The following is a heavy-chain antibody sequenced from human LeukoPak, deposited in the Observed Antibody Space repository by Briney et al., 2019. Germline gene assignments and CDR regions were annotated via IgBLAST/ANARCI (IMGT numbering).Heavy chain of an antibody. J-gene: IGHJ4*02. CDR2: ISTSGIYI. CDR3: ARTALFGGRLTTPGLDY. D-gene: IGHD3-16*01. Sequence: PGGSLRLSCAASGFTFSSYEMNWVRQAPGKRLEWVSSISTSGIYIYYADSLKGRFTISRDNAKYSLYLQMNSLRAEDTAVYYCARTALFGGRLTTPGLDYWGQGTLVTVSS. V-gene: IGHV3-21*01. CDR1: GFTFSSYE.